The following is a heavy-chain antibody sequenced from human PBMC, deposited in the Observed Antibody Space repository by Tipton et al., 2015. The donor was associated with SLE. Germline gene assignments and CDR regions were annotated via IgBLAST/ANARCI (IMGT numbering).Heavy chain of an antibody. CDR3: GRGATTWRGAIYGMDV. V-gene: IGHV4-4*02. Sequence: TLSLTCDVSGASISSSHWWTWVRQPPGKGLEWIGEIHHGGNIHYNPSLRSRVTISIDVSKNQFSLKLPSVTAADTAVYYCGRGATTWRGAIYGMDVWGQGTTVTVSS. J-gene: IGHJ6*02. D-gene: IGHD1-1*01. CDR1: GASISSSHW. CDR2: IHHGGNI.